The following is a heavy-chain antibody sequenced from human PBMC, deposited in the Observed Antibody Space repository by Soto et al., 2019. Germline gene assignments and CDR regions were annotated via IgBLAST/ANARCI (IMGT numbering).Heavy chain of an antibody. CDR1: GYTFTSYG. V-gene: IGHV1-18*01. D-gene: IGHD5-12*01. CDR3: ERDNVGGYSGW. Sequence: ASVEVSCKASGYTFTSYGISWVRQAPGQGLEWMGWISAYNGNTNYAQKLQGRVTMTTDTSTSAAYMELRSLRSDDTAVYYCERDNVGGYSGWWGQGTLVTVSS. CDR2: ISAYNGNT. J-gene: IGHJ4*02.